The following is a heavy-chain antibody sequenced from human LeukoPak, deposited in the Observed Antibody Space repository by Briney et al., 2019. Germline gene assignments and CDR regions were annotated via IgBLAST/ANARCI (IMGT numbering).Heavy chain of an antibody. CDR1: GGSFNGYY. CDR3: ARVQQLADFDY. J-gene: IGHJ4*02. V-gene: IGHV4-34*01. D-gene: IGHD1-1*01. CDR2: IDHSGSA. Sequence: SETLSLTCAVSGGSFNGYYWSWIRQPPGKGLEWIGEIDHSGSATYNPSLQSRVLISKDKSNNQFSLKLNSVTAADTAVHYCARVQQLADFDYWGQGNLVTVSS.